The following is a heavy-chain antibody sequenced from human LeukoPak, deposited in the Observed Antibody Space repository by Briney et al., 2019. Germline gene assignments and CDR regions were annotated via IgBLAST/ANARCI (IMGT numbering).Heavy chain of an antibody. Sequence: PGGSLRLSCSVSGFTFSRYAMHWVRQAPGKGLEYVSAISSNGGSTYYTDSVKGRTTISRDNSKKTLYLQMSSLRAEDTAVYYCAKVGEGSVARFDIWGQGTMVTVSS. CDR2: ISSNGGST. J-gene: IGHJ3*02. D-gene: IGHD2-15*01. CDR3: AKVGEGSVARFDI. V-gene: IGHV3-64D*09. CDR1: GFTFSRYA.